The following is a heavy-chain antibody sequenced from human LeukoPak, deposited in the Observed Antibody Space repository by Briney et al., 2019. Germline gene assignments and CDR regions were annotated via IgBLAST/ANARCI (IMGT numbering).Heavy chain of an antibody. CDR1: GYSLSSNG. D-gene: IGHD4-11*01. V-gene: IGHV1-18*01. Sequence: ASVKVSCKASGYSLSSNGISWARQAPGQGLEWMGWISDYSGNTKYAQNFQDRVTLTTDRSTNAAYMELRSLRSDDTAVYYCAREGATDYYFDPWGQGTLVTVSS. J-gene: IGHJ4*02. CDR2: ISDYSGNT. CDR3: AREGATDYYFDP.